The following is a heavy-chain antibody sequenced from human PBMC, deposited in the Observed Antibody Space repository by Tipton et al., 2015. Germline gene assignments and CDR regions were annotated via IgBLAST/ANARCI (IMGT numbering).Heavy chain of an antibody. CDR1: GDSVSASAG. CDR2: TYYNSKWNY. D-gene: IGHD2-15*01. Sequence: LVKPTQSLSLTCAISGDSVSASAGWNWIGQSPSRGLEWLGRTYYNSKWNYDYAVSVKSRITINPDTSKNQFSLQSNSVTPEDTAVYYCAKGWLRTYFDSWGQGTLVAVSS. CDR3: AKGWLRTYFDS. J-gene: IGHJ4*02. V-gene: IGHV6-1*01.